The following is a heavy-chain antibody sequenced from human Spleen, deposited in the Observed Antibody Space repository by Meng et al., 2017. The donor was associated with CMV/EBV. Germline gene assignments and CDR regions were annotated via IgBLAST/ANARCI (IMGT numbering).Heavy chain of an antibody. CDR1: GYTFIGYR. V-gene: IGHV1-2*02. Sequence: ASVKVSCKASGYTFIGYRLHWVRQAPGQGLEWMGWINPNSGGTNYAQKFQGRVTMTRDTSISTAYMELSRLRSDDTAVYYCAREIGEAGPPQPFDIWGQGTMVTVSS. D-gene: IGHD6-13*01. J-gene: IGHJ3*02. CDR2: INPNSGGT. CDR3: AREIGEAGPPQPFDI.